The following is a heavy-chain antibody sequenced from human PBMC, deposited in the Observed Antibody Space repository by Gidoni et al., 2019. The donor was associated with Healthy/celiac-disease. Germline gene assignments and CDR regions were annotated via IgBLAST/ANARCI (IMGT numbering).Heavy chain of an antibody. V-gene: IGHV3-53*02. CDR3: SSPQSNYYDSSGGDAFDI. Sequence: EVQLVETGGGLIQPGGSLRLSCAASGFTVSSNYRSWVRQAPGKGLEWVSVIYSGGSTYYADSVKGRFTISRDNSKNTLYLQMNSLRAEDTAVYYCSSPQSNYYDSSGGDAFDIWGQGTMVTVSS. CDR1: GFTVSSNY. D-gene: IGHD3-22*01. CDR2: IYSGGST. J-gene: IGHJ3*02.